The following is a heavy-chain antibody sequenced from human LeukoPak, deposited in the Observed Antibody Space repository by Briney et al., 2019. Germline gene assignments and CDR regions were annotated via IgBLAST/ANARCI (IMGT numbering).Heavy chain of an antibody. CDR1: GYSFSTYW. CDR2: MYPDDSDT. Sequence: GESLKISCKASGYSFSTYWIAWVRQMPGKGLELMGIMYPDDSDTRYSPSFQGQVTISADKSINTAYPQWNSLKASDTAMYYCARLKGGLVKLRECYFDYWGQGTLVTV. V-gene: IGHV5-51*01. J-gene: IGHJ4*02. CDR3: ARLKGGLVKLRECYFDY. D-gene: IGHD4-17*01.